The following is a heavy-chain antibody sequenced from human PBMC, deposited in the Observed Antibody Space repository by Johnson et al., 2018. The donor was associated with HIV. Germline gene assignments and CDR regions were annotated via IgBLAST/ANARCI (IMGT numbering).Heavy chain of an antibody. D-gene: IGHD3-3*01. J-gene: IGHJ3*01. CDR2: IKQDGSEQ. Sequence: VQLVESGGGLVQPGGSLRLSCAASGFTLSSYWMSWVRQAPGKGLEWVATIKQDGSEQYYVDSVKGRFTISRDNANNLLYLEMNSLRADDTAVYYCARDTAEVIIIHVAFALWGQGTMVAVSS. CDR3: ARDTAEVIIIHVAFAL. CDR1: GFTLSSYW. V-gene: IGHV3-7*01.